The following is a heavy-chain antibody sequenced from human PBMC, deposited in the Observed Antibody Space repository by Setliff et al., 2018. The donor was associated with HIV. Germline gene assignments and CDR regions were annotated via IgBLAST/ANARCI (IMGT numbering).Heavy chain of an antibody. J-gene: IGHJ4*02. CDR3: ASAGSGTRAPPRY. V-gene: IGHV4-4*07. CDR1: GGSISSYY. CDR2: IYTSGST. Sequence: KASETLSLTCTVSGGSISSYYWSWIRQPAGKGLEWIGRIYTSGSTNTNPSLKSRVTMSVDTAKNQSSLKLGSVTAADPAVYYRASAGSGTRAPPRYWGQGTLVTVSS. D-gene: IGHD1-1*01.